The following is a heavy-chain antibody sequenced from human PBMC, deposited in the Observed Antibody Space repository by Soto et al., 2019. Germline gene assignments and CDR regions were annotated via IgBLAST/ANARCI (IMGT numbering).Heavy chain of an antibody. D-gene: IGHD6-25*01. CDR3: AREERAAAVSDLYT. CDR1: GFTVSSNY. CDR2: IYSGGST. J-gene: IGHJ4*02. Sequence: GGSLRLSCAASGFTVSSNYMSWVRQAPGKGLEWVSVIYSGGSTYYADSVKGRFTISRDNSKNTLYLQMNSLRAEDTAVYYCAREERAAAVSDLYTWAPETLLPISS. V-gene: IGHV3-53*01.